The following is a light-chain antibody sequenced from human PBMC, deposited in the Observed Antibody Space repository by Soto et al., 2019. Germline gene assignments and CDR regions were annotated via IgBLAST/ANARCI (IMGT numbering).Light chain of an antibody. V-gene: IGKV3-11*01. CDR1: QSVSSY. J-gene: IGKJ4*01. CDR2: GAS. Sequence: EIVLTQSPATLSLSPGERPTLSCRASQSVSSYLAWYQQKPGQAPRLLIYGASSRATGIPDRFSGSGSGTDFTLNISSLQPEDFATYYCQQSYSTPRTFGGGTKVDI. CDR3: QQSYSTPRT.